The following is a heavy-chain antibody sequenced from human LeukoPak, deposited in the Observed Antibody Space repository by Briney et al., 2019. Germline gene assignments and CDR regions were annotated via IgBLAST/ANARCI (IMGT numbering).Heavy chain of an antibody. V-gene: IGHV4-39*01. Sequence: RPSETLSLTCTVSGGSISSSSYYWGWIRQPPGKGLEWIGSIYYSGSTYYNPSLKSRVTISVDTSKNQFSLKLSSVTAADTAVYYCARLAYSRRGGAFDIWGQGTMVTVSS. CDR1: GGSISSSSYY. J-gene: IGHJ3*02. D-gene: IGHD3-10*01. CDR2: IYYSGST. CDR3: ARLAYSRRGGAFDI.